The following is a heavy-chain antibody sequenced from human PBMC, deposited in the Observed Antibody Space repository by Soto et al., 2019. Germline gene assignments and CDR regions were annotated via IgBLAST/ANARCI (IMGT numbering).Heavy chain of an antibody. D-gene: IGHD6-13*01. Sequence: EVQLVASGGGLVQPGGSLGLSCAASGFPFSRYWMSWVRQAPGKGLEWVANIKQDEREQYYVGSVKGRFTIARDNTKKGLDLEINSPRVEDTAVYYCARGIAAAGTGVFDLWGQGTLVTVSS. CDR3: ARGIAAAGTGVFDL. V-gene: IGHV3-7*04. CDR1: GFPFSRYW. J-gene: IGHJ4*02. CDR2: IKQDEREQ.